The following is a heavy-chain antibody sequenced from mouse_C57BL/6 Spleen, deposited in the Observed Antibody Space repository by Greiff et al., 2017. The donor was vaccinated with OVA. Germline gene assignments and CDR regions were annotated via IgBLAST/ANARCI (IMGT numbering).Heavy chain of an antibody. CDR3: ARSEGYYYAMDY. CDR1: GYTFTDYN. CDR2: INPNNGGT. J-gene: IGHJ4*01. Sequence: EVKLQESGPELVKPGASVKIPCKASGYTFTDYNMDWVKQSHGKSLEWIGDINPNNGGTIYNQKFKGKATLTVDKSSSTAYMELRSLTSEDTAVYYCARSEGYYYAMDYWGQGTSVTVSS. V-gene: IGHV1-18*01.